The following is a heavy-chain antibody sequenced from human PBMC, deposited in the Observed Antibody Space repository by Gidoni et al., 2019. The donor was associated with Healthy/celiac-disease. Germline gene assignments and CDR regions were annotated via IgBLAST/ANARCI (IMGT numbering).Heavy chain of an antibody. V-gene: IGHV3-23*01. J-gene: IGHJ3*02. Sequence: EVQLLESGGGWVQPGGSLRLSGAASGFPCSSFAMSWVRQVPGKGLEWVSAISGSGGSTYYAYSVKGRFTISRANSKNTLYLQMNSLRAEDTAVYYCAKVTTVVTPAAFDIWGQGTMVTVSS. CDR3: AKVTTVVTPAAFDI. D-gene: IGHD4-17*01. CDR1: GFPCSSFA. CDR2: ISGSGGST.